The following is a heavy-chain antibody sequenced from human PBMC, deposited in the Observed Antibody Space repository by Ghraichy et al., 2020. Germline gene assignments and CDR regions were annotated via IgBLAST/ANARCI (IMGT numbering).Heavy chain of an antibody. V-gene: IGHV1-2*04. D-gene: IGHD6-19*01. Sequence: ASVKVSCKASGYTFTGYYMHWVRQAPGQGLEWMGWINPNSGGTNYAQKFQGWVTMTRDTSISTAYMELSRLRSDDTAVYYCARERFGSGLETYYFDYWGQGTLVTVSS. CDR3: ARERFGSGLETYYFDY. CDR1: GYTFTGYY. J-gene: IGHJ4*02. CDR2: INPNSGGT.